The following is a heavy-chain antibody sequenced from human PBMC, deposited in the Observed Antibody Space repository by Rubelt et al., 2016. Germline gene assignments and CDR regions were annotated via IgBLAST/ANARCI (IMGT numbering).Heavy chain of an antibody. Sequence: QVQLVQSGAEVKKPGASVKVSCKVSGYTLTELSIHWVRQVPGKGLQWMGGFDPEDGKTIYAPRFQGRLTMTADTSTETAYMDLSSLRSEDTAIFYCAVAHSADWNGDVFDFWGPGTLVTVSA. CDR3: AVAHSADWNGDVFDF. CDR2: FDPEDGKT. V-gene: IGHV1-24*01. D-gene: IGHD1-1*01. CDR1: GYTLTELS. J-gene: IGHJ4*02.